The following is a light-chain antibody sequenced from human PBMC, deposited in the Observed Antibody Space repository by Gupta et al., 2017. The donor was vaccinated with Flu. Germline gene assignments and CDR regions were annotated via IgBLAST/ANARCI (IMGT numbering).Light chain of an antibody. J-gene: IGLJ2*01. CDR2: DVS. CDR1: SSDVGGYNW. CDR3: SSYTSRNTL. Sequence: QSALTQPASVSGSPGQSITISCTGTSSDVGGYNWVSWYQQHPGKAPKLIIFDVSNRPSGVSTRFSGSKSGNTASLTISGLHPEDEADYYCSSYTSRNTLFGGGTRLTVL. V-gene: IGLV2-14*01.